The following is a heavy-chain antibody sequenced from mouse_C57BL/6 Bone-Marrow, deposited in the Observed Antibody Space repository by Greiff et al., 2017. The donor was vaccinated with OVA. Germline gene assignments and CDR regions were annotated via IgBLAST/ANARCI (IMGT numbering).Heavy chain of an antibody. CDR1: EYEFPSYD. CDR2: INSDGGST. J-gene: IGHJ3*01. D-gene: IGHD2-14*01. V-gene: IGHV5-2*01. Sequence: EVKLQESGGGLVQPGESLKLSCESTEYEFPSYDMSWVRKTPEKRLELVAAINSDGGSTYYPDTMERRVTISRDNTKKTLYLQMSSLRSEDTAVYYCARQGYGGFAYWGQGTLVTVSA. CDR3: ARQGYGGFAY.